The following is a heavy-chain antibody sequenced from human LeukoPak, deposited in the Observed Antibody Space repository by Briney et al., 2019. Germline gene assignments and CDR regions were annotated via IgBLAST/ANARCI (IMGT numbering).Heavy chain of an antibody. CDR2: ISAYNGNT. CDR1: GCTFTSYG. CDR3: ARAQENVDIVATIRGWFDP. V-gene: IGHV1-18*01. J-gene: IGHJ5*02. D-gene: IGHD5-12*01. Sequence: GASVKVSCKASGCTFTSYGISWVRQAPGQGLEWMGWISAYNGNTNYAQELQGRVTMTTDTSTSTAYMELRSLRSDDTAVYYCARAQENVDIVATIRGWFDPWGQGTLVTVSS.